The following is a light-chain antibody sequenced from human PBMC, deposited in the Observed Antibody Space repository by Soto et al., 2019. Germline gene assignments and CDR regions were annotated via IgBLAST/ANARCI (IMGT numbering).Light chain of an antibody. CDR2: EDT. Sequence: QSALTQPASVSGSAGQSITISCTGTTSFVGTYNFVSWYQQHPGKAPQVLIYEDTKRPSGVSNRFSGSTSGSTASLTISGLQTEDEADYYCQSFDRGPSGVYVFGTGTKLTVL. V-gene: IGLV2-23*01. CDR1: TSFVGTYNF. J-gene: IGLJ1*01. CDR3: QSFDRGPSGVYV.